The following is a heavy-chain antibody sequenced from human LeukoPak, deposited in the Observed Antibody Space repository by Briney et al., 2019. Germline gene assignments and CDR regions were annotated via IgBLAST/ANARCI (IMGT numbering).Heavy chain of an antibody. Sequence: GASVKVSCKASGYTFTSYGISWVRQAPGQGLEWMGWISAYNGNTNYAQKLQGRVTMTTDTSTSTAYMELRSLRSDDTAVYYCARESYYYDSSGYFDYWGQGTLVTVSS. CDR2: ISAYNGNT. CDR3: ARESYYYDSSGYFDY. D-gene: IGHD3-22*01. CDR1: GYTFTSYG. V-gene: IGHV1-18*01. J-gene: IGHJ4*02.